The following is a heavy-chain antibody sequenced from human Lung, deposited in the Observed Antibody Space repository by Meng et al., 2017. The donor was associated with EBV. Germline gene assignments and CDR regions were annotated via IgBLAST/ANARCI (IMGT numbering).Heavy chain of an antibody. D-gene: IGHD4-17*01. CDR2: ISSSSSYI. J-gene: IGHJ4*02. CDR1: GFTFSSYS. Sequence: EVQLVESGGGLVKPGGSLRLSCAASGFTFSSYSMNWVRQAPGKGLEWVSSISSSSSYISYADSVKGRFTISRDNAKNSLYLQMNSLRAEDTAVYYCARDPDGYGDYVEDYWGQGTLVTVSS. V-gene: IGHV3-21*01. CDR3: ARDPDGYGDYVEDY.